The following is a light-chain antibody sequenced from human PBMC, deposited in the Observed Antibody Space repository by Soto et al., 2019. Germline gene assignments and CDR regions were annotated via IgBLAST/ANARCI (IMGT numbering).Light chain of an antibody. J-gene: IGKJ3*01. CDR3: LQATQSPT. Sequence: DIVMTQTPLSSPVTLGQPAAISCRSSQSLVHSNGRTYLSWLHQRPGQPPRLLISEISNRFSGVPDRFSGSGAGTDFTLTISRVEPEDVGIYYCLQATQSPTVGPGTKVDIK. V-gene: IGKV2-24*01. CDR1: QSLVHSNGRTY. CDR2: EIS.